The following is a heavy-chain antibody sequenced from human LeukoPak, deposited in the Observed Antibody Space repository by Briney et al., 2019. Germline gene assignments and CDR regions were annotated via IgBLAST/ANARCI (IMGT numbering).Heavy chain of an antibody. J-gene: IGHJ4*02. CDR3: ARALRRGYSGYDSGFDY. CDR2: ISSSSSYI. D-gene: IGHD5-12*01. CDR1: GFTFSSYS. Sequence: GGSLRLPCAASGFTFSSYSMNWVRQAPGKGLEWVSSISSSSSYIYYANSVKGRFTISRDNAKNSLYLQMNSLRAEDTAVYYCARALRRGYSGYDSGFDYWGQGTLVTVSS. V-gene: IGHV3-21*01.